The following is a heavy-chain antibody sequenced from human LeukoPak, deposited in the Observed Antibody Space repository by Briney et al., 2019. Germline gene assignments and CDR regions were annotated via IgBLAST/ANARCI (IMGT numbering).Heavy chain of an antibody. CDR2: IYPNSGDT. CDR1: GYXFADYY. D-gene: IGHD2-2*02. CDR3: ARDFSQYTGY. J-gene: IGHJ4*02. V-gene: IGHV1-2*02. Sequence: ASVKVSCKASGYXFADYYMHWVRQAPGQGLEWMGGIYPNSGDTKYAQKLQGRVTMTRDTSISTTYMELSRLRSDDTAVYYCARDFSQYTGYWGQGTLVTVSS.